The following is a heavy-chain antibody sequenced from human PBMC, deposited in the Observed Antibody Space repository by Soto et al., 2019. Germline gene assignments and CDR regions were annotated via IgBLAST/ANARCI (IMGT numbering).Heavy chain of an antibody. V-gene: IGHV4-31*03. D-gene: IGHD3-9*01. CDR1: GGSIRSGGYY. Sequence: QVQLQESGPGLVKPSQTLSLTCTVSGGSIRSGGYYWSWIRQHPEKGLEWIGYIYYSGSTYYNPSLKSRITITVDTSKNQFSLKLSSVAAADTAVYYCALLRYFDWLSEWGQGTLVTVSS. CDR3: ALLRYFDWLSE. CDR2: IYYSGST. J-gene: IGHJ4*02.